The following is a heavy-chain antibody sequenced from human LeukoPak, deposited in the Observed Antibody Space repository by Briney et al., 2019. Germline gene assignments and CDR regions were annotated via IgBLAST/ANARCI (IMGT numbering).Heavy chain of an antibody. CDR2: INPNSGGT. J-gene: IGHJ6*02. D-gene: IGHD5-18*01. Sequence: ASVKVSCKASGYTFTGYYMHWVRQAPGQGLEWMGWINPNSGGTNYAQKFQGRVTMTRNTSISTAYMELSSLRSEDTAVYYCASSLGYSSSYYYYYGMDVWGQGTTVTVSS. CDR3: ASSLGYSSSYYYYYGMDV. V-gene: IGHV1-2*02. CDR1: GYTFTGYY.